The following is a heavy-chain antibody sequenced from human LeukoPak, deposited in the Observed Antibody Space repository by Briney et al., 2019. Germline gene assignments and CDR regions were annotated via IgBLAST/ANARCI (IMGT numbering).Heavy chain of an antibody. CDR3: ARELEMATIYYYGMDV. Sequence: ASVKVSSKASGYTFTSYDINGVRQAPGQGLEWMGWINPNSGNTGYAQKFQGRVTMTRNTPISTAYMELSSLRSEDTAVYYCARELEMATIYYYGMDVWGQGTTVTVSS. CDR1: GYTFTSYD. D-gene: IGHD5-24*01. J-gene: IGHJ6*02. CDR2: INPNSGNT. V-gene: IGHV1-8*01.